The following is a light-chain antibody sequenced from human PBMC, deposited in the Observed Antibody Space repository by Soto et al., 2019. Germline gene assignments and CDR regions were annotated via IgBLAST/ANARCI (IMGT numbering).Light chain of an antibody. CDR1: QGISSY. CDR2: AAS. Sequence: AIRMTQSPSSFSASTGDRVTITCRASQGISSYLAWYQQKPGKAPKLLIYAASTLQSGVPSRFSGSGSGTDFTLTISCLQSEDFATYYCKQYYSYPSIPFGQGTRLEIK. CDR3: KQYYSYPSIP. J-gene: IGKJ5*01. V-gene: IGKV1-8*01.